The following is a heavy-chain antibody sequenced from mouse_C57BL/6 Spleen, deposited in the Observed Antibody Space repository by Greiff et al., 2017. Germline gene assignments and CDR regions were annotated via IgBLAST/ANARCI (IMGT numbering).Heavy chain of an antibody. V-gene: IGHV1-50*01. J-gene: IGHJ1*03. CDR1: GYTFTSYW. D-gene: IGHD1-1*01. CDR3: ARDEYGSSYRWYFEG. CDR2: IDPSDSYT. Sequence: QVQLQQPGAELVKPGASVKLSCKASGYTFTSYWMQWVKQRPGQGLEWIGEIDPSDSYTNYNQKFKGTATLTVDTSSSTAYMQLSSLTSEDSAVYYCARDEYGSSYRWYFEGWGTGTTVTVSS.